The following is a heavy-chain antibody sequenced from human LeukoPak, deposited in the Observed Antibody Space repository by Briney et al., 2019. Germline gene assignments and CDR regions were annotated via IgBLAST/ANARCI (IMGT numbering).Heavy chain of an antibody. J-gene: IGHJ3*02. CDR3: ARVPWEPDAFDI. Sequence: LSGXSLRLSCAASGFTFDDYGMSWVRHAPGKGLEWFSGINWNGGSTGYADSVKGRFTISRDNAKNSLYLQMNSLRAEDTALYYCARVPWEPDAFDIWGQGTMVTVSS. CDR1: GFTFDDYG. V-gene: IGHV3-20*04. CDR2: INWNGGST. D-gene: IGHD1-26*01.